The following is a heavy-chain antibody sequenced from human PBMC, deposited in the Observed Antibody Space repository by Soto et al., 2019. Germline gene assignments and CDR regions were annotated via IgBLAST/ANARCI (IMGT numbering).Heavy chain of an antibody. Sequence: PSETLSLTCAVYGGSFSGYYWSWIRQPPGKGLEWIGEINHSGSTNYNPSLKSRVTISVDTSKNQFSLKLSSVTAADTAVYYCARQAVGYGDYVSVSDDAFDIWGQGTMVTVSS. J-gene: IGHJ3*02. CDR2: INHSGST. CDR1: GGSFSGYY. CDR3: ARQAVGYGDYVSVSDDAFDI. V-gene: IGHV4-34*01. D-gene: IGHD4-17*01.